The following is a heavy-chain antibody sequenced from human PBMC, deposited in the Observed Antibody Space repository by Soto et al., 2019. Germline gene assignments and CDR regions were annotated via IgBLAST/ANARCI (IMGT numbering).Heavy chain of an antibody. D-gene: IGHD6-6*01. CDR1: GGSISSGGYY. V-gene: IGHV4-31*03. Sequence: SETLSLTCTVSGGSISSGGYYWSWIRQHPGKGLEWIGYIYYSGSTYYNPSLKSRVTISVDTSKNQFSLKLSSVTAADTAVYYCARSIAAGPFDYWGQGTLVTVSS. J-gene: IGHJ4*02. CDR3: ARSIAAGPFDY. CDR2: IYYSGST.